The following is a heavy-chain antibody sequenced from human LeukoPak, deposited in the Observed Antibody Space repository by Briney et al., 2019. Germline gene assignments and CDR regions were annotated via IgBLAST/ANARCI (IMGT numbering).Heavy chain of an antibody. CDR2: MNTKSGNT. V-gene: IGHV1-8*03. Sequence: ASVTVSCTASGYTFTRYDINWVRQAPGQGLEGMGWMNTKSGNTGHAQKFQGRVTITRDTSISTVYMELSSLRSEDTAVYFCARVDGSPDYWGQGTLVTVSS. CDR3: ARVDGSPDY. D-gene: IGHD2-15*01. CDR1: GYTFTRYD. J-gene: IGHJ4*02.